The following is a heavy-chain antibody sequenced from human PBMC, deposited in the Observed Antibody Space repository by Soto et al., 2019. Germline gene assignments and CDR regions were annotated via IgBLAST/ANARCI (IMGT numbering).Heavy chain of an antibody. CDR2: MYSGTTT. CDR3: ARGNVHSGSQNFDY. V-gene: IGHV3-53*01. CDR1: GFTVITHY. D-gene: IGHD1-26*01. J-gene: IGHJ4*02. Sequence: GGSLRLSCAASGFTVITHYMIWVRQAPGKGLEWVSIMYSGTTTYYADSVQGRFTISRDDSRNTLYLQMNSLRAEDTAIYYCARGNVHSGSQNFDYWGQGTPVTVSS.